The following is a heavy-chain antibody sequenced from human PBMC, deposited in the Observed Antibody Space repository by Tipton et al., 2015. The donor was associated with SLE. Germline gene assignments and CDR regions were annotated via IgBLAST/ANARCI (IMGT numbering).Heavy chain of an antibody. V-gene: IGHV3-21*01. CDR1: GFTFSSYS. Sequence: SLRLSCAASGFTFSSYSMNWVRQAPGKGLEWVSSISSSSSYIYYADSVKGRFTISRDNAKNSLYLQMNSLRAEDTAVYYCARTSSSGYNWFDPWGQGTLVTVSS. J-gene: IGHJ5*02. CDR2: ISSSSSYI. CDR3: ARTSSSGYNWFDP. D-gene: IGHD6-13*01.